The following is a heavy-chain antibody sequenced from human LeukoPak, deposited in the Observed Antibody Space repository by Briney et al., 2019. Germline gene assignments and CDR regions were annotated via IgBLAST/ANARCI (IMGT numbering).Heavy chain of an antibody. D-gene: IGHD3-22*01. Sequence: GASVTVSCKASGYTFTGYYMHWVRQAPGQGLEWMGWINPNSGGTKYAQKFQGRVTMTRDTSISTAYMELSRLRSDDTAVYYCARGFADTMIVETWGQGTLVTVSS. CDR1: GYTFTGYY. V-gene: IGHV1-2*02. CDR3: ARGFADTMIVET. CDR2: INPNSGGT. J-gene: IGHJ4*02.